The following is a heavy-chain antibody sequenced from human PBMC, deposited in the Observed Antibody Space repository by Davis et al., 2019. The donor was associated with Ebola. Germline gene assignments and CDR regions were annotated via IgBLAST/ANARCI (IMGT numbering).Heavy chain of an antibody. CDR1: GYTFTGYY. V-gene: IGHV1-2*04. D-gene: IGHD1-14*01. CDR2: INPNSGGT. J-gene: IGHJ6*02. CDR3: ARRGFRRMHGTYYYYYGMDV. Sequence: AASVKVSCKASGYTFTGYYMHWVRQAPGQGLEWMGWINPNSGGTNYAQKFQGWVTMTRDTSISTAYMELSRLRSEDTAVYYCARRGFRRMHGTYYYYYGMDVWGQGTTVTVSS.